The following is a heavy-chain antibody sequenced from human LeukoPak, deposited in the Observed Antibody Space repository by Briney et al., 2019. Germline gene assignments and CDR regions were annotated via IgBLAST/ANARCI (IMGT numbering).Heavy chain of an antibody. J-gene: IGHJ4*02. Sequence: GASVKVSCKASGYTFTGYYMHWVRQAPGQGLEWMGRIDPNSGGTNFAQKFQGRVTMTRDTSISTAYMELSRLRTDDTAVYYCASICSGGSCYTRNFDYCGQGTLVTVSS. D-gene: IGHD2-15*01. CDR1: GYTFTGYY. CDR2: IDPNSGGT. V-gene: IGHV1-2*06. CDR3: ASICSGGSCYTRNFDY.